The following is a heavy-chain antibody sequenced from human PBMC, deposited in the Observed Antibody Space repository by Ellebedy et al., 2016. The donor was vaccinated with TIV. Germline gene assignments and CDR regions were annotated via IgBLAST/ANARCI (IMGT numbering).Heavy chain of an antibody. CDR3: AGEYSSSSQFYGMDV. V-gene: IGHV3-64*01. J-gene: IGHJ6*02. CDR2: ISSNGGSP. CDR1: GITFNSYA. D-gene: IGHD6-6*01. Sequence: GEFLKISCATSGITFNSYAKQWVRQAPGKRLEYVSAISSNGGSPYYANYVKGRFTISRDNSKNTLYLQRGSLRAEDMDVYYCAGEYSSSSQFYGMDVWGQGTTVTVSS.